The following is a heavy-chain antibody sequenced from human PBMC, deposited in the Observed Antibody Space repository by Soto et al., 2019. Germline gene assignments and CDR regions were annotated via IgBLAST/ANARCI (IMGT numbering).Heavy chain of an antibody. V-gene: IGHV1-2*02. Sequence: QGQLVQSGAEVKKPGASVKVSCETFGYTFTGYYIHWVRQAPGQGLEWMGWINPNSGGTNYARKFQGSVTMTRDTSISTAYMELSRLRSDDTAVYYCARQLAYCGGDCYSEPIDYWGQGTLVSVSS. J-gene: IGHJ4*02. CDR1: GYTFTGYY. D-gene: IGHD2-21*02. CDR3: ARQLAYCGGDCYSEPIDY. CDR2: INPNSGGT.